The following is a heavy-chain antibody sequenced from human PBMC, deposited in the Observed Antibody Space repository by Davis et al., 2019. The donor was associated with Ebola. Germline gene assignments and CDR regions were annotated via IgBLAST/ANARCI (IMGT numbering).Heavy chain of an antibody. CDR1: GFTFSSYW. Sequence: GESLKISCAASGFTFSSYWMSWVRQAPGKGLEWVANIKQDGSEKYYVDSVKGRFTISRDNVKSSLYLQMNSLRDEDTAVYYCARGVDYGFDIWGQGTMVTVSS. V-gene: IGHV3-7*01. J-gene: IGHJ3*02. D-gene: IGHD2-21*02. CDR3: ARGVDYGFDI. CDR2: IKQDGSEK.